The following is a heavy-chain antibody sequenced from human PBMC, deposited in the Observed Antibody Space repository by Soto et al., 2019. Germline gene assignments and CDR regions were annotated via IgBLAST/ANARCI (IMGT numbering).Heavy chain of an antibody. D-gene: IGHD2-8*01. Sequence: QVRLVQSGAEVKKPGSSVKVSCKVSGGTFSKYSLSWVRQTPGQGLEWMGGITPFVDTSNYAQRFLGRVTITADNSSNTSFLEVRVLNSEDTPLYFCASTGFCNGRICTSRHYYGMDVWGQGTTVTVSS. J-gene: IGHJ6*02. CDR2: ITPFVDTS. CDR1: GGTFSKYS. CDR3: ASTGFCNGRICTSRHYYGMDV. V-gene: IGHV1-69*06.